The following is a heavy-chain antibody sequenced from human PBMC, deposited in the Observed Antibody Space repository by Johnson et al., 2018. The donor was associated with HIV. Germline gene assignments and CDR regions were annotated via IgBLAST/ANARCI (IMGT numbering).Heavy chain of an antibody. CDR1: GFTFSSYA. CDR2: ISGSGGST. CDR3: ARVVGYKYGSAGDNDASDI. D-gene: IGHD5-18*01. V-gene: IGHV3-23*04. J-gene: IGHJ3*02. Sequence: VQLVESGGGLVQPGRSLRLSCAASGFTFSSYAMSWVRQAPGKGLEWVSAISGSGGSTYYADSVKGRFTISRDNAKNSLYLQMNSLRAEDTALYYCARVVGYKYGSAGDNDASDIWGQGTMVTVSS.